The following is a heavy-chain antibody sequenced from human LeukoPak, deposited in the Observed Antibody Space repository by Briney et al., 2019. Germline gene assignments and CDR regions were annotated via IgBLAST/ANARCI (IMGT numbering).Heavy chain of an antibody. J-gene: IGHJ6*02. CDR1: GYTFTSYA. CDR3: ARTGYSYGYVSYCGMDV. CDR2: INTNTGNP. Sequence: ASVKVSCKASGYTFTSYAMNWVRQAPGQGLEWMGWINTNTGNPTYAQGFTGRFVFSLDTSVSTAYLQISSLKAEDTAVYYCARTGYSYGYVSYCGMDVWGQGTTVTVSS. V-gene: IGHV7-4-1*02. D-gene: IGHD5-18*01.